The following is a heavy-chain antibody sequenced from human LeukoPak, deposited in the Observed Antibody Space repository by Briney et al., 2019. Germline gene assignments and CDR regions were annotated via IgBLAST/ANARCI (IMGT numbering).Heavy chain of an antibody. Sequence: GGSLRLSCAASVTFSNAWMNWVRQAPGKGLEWLSGISPRGGGTYYADSVKGRFTISRDDSKNTLSLQMNSLRVEDTAIYYCAQDLAWGAFDYWGQGTLVTVSS. CDR2: ISPRGGGT. J-gene: IGHJ4*02. CDR1: VTFSNAW. CDR3: AQDLAWGAFDY. D-gene: IGHD7-27*01. V-gene: IGHV3-23*01.